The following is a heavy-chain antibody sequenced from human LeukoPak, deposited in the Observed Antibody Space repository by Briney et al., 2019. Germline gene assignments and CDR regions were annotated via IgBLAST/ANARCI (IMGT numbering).Heavy chain of an antibody. D-gene: IGHD6-6*01. CDR2: ITDTGGDT. CDR3: TKGSSSSRPYYFDY. J-gene: IGHJ4*02. Sequence: GAYLRLSCAASGFTFSSYAMSWVRQAPGKGLEWVSAITDTGGDTYHADSVKDRLTISRANSKDTLYLQMISLRAEDTALYYCTKGSSSSRPYYFDYWGQGTLVTVSS. CDR1: GFTFSSYA. V-gene: IGHV3-23*01.